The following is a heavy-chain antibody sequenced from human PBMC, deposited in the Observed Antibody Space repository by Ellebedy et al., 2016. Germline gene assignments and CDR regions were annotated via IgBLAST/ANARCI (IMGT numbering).Heavy chain of an antibody. Sequence: SETLSLTCAVSGGSISSGGYSWSWIRQPPGKGLEWIGYIYHSGSTYYNPSLKSRVTISVDRSKNQFSLKLSSVTAADTAVYYCAGSRQGIAARLEGGGDYWGQGTLVTVSS. J-gene: IGHJ4*02. D-gene: IGHD6-6*01. CDR3: AGSRQGIAARLEGGGDY. V-gene: IGHV4-30-2*01. CDR1: GGSISSGGYS. CDR2: IYHSGST.